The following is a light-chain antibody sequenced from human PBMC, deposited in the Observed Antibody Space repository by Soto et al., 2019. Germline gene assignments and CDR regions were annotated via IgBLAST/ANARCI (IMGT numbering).Light chain of an antibody. Sequence: QSALTQPASVSGSPGQSITISCTGTSSDVGGYNYVSWYQQHPVKAPKLMIYDVTNRPSGVSDRFPGSKSGNTASLTISGLQAEDEADYYCSSYTSSSTTYVFGTGTKVTVL. CDR3: SSYTSSSTTYV. CDR2: DVT. CDR1: SSDVGGYNY. V-gene: IGLV2-14*01. J-gene: IGLJ1*01.